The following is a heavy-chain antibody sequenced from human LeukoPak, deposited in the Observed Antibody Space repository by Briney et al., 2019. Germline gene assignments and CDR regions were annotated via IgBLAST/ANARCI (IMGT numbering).Heavy chain of an antibody. CDR3: ARHSGTSGWSTYYFDY. D-gene: IGHD6-19*01. CDR1: GGFISSYY. V-gene: IGHV4-59*01. CDR2: IYYSGST. J-gene: IGHJ4*02. Sequence: PSETLSLTCTVSGGFISSYYWSWIRQPPGKGLEWIGYIYYSGSTNYNPSLKSRVTISVDTSKNQFSLKLSSVTAADTAVYYCARHSGTSGWSTYYFDYWGQGTLVTVSS.